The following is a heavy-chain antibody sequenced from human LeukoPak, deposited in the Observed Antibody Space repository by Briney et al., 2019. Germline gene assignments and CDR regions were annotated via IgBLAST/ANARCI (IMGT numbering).Heavy chain of an antibody. CDR1: GFTFGDYA. D-gene: IGHD6-13*01. V-gene: IGHV3-49*04. CDR3: FGYISKSNYGMDV. Sequence: GGSLRLSCTASGFTFGDYAMNWVRQAPGKGLEWVGLIRSKSYGETTEYAASVRGRFTISRDDSRSVAYLQMNSLRAEDRAVYYCFGYISKSNYGMDVWGLGTTVTVSS. J-gene: IGHJ6*02. CDR2: IRSKSYGETT.